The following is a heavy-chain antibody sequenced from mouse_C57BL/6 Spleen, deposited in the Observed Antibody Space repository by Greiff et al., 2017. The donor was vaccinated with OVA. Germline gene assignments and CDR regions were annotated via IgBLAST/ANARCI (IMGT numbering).Heavy chain of an antibody. CDR3: AKGATVVATPYAMDY. V-gene: IGHV2-5*01. J-gene: IGHJ4*01. Sequence: VQLKESGPGLVQPSQSLSITCTVSGFSLTSYGVHWVRQSPGKGLEWLGVIWRGGSTDYNAAFMSRLSITKDNSKSQVFFKMNSLQADDTAIYYCAKGATVVATPYAMDYWGQGTSVTVSS. D-gene: IGHD1-1*01. CDR2: IWRGGST. CDR1: GFSLTSYG.